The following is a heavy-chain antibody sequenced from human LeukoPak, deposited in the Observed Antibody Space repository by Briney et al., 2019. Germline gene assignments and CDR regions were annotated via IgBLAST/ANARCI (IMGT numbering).Heavy chain of an antibody. V-gene: IGHV1-46*01. J-gene: IGHJ5*02. D-gene: IGHD3-10*01. CDR1: GYTFTSYY. CDR2: INPSGGST. Sequence: ASVKVSCKASGYTFTSYYMHWVRQAPGQGLEWMGIINPSGGSTSYAQKFQGRVTMTRDTSISTAYMELSRLRSDDTAVYYCAREKYYYGSGSYCILDPWGQGTLVTVSS. CDR3: AREKYYYGSGSYCILDP.